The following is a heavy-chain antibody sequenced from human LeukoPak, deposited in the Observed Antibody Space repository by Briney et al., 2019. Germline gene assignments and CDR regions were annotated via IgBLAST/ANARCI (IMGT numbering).Heavy chain of an antibody. J-gene: IGHJ6*02. CDR2: ISYDGSNK. CDR1: GFTFSSYG. CDR3: AKDLGWIYYYYGMDV. Sequence: QPGGSLRLSCAASGFTFSSYGMHWVRQAPGKGLEWVAVISYDGSNKYYADSVKGRFTISRDNSKNTLYLQMNSLRAEDTAVYYCAKDLGWIYYYYGMDVWGQGTTVTVSS. V-gene: IGHV3-30*18. D-gene: IGHD2-2*03.